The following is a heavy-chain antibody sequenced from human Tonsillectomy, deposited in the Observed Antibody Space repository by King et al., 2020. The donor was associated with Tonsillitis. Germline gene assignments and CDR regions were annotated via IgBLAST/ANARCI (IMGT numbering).Heavy chain of an antibody. CDR2: IYYSGST. D-gene: IGHD4-17*01. V-gene: IGHV4-59*01. CDR3: ARDSTDDAFDI. Sequence: VQLQESGPGLVKPSETLSLTCTVSGGSISSYYWSWIRQPPGKGLEWMGYIYYSGSTNYNPSLKSRVTISVDTSKNQFSLKLSSVTAADTAVYYCARDSTDDAFDIWGQGTMVTVSS. CDR1: GGSISSYY. J-gene: IGHJ3*02.